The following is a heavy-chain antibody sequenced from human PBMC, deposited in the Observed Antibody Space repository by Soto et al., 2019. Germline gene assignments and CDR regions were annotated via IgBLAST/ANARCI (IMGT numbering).Heavy chain of an antibody. D-gene: IGHD2-15*01. J-gene: IGHJ4*02. CDR3: SRGYCTGGRCYEGHDY. CDR2: INPNSGDT. Sequence: QVQLVQSGAEVKKPEASVKVSCKASGYMFTDCYIHWVRQAPGQGLEWMGWINPNSGDTNYAQRFQGRVTMTRDTSISTVYMHLSRLTSDDTAVYYCSRGYCTGGRCYEGHDYWGQGTLVTVSS. V-gene: IGHV1-2*02. CDR1: GYMFTDCY.